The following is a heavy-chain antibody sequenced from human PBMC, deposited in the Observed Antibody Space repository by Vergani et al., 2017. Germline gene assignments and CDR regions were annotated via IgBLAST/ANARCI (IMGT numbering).Heavy chain of an antibody. CDR2: IYYSGST. D-gene: IGHD3-10*01. V-gene: IGHV4-59*01. Sequence: QVQLQESGPGLVKPSETLSLTCTVSGGSISSYYWSWIRQPPGKGLEWIGYIYYSGSTNYNPSLKSRVTISVDTSKNQFSLKLSSVTAADTAVYYCARVGGGTYYYGSGRGYYYYGMDVWGQGTTVTVSS. J-gene: IGHJ6*02. CDR1: GGSISSYY. CDR3: ARVGGGTYYYGSGRGYYYYGMDV.